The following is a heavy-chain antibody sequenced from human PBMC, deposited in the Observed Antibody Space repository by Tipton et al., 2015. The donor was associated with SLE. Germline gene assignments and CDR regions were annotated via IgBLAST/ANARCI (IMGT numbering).Heavy chain of an antibody. D-gene: IGHD1-1*01. CDR2: IYHSGST. CDR3: ARAGRAWNLFDY. CDR1: GYSISSGYY. V-gene: IGHV4-38-2*02. Sequence: TLSLTCTVSGYSISSGYYWGWIRQPPGKGLEWIGSIYHSGSTYYNPSLKSRVTISVDTSKNQFSLKLSSVTAADTAVYYCARAGRAWNLFDYWGHGTLVTVSS. J-gene: IGHJ4*01.